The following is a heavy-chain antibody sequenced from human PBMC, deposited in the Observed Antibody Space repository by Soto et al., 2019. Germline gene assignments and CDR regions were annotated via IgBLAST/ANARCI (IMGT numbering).Heavy chain of an antibody. J-gene: IGHJ6*02. CDR1: GGSFSGYF. Sequence: PSETLSLTCAVYGGSFSGYFWNWVRQPPGKGLEWIGEINHSGSTKYNPSLKSRVTLSEDTSKNQFSLRVFSVTAADTAVYYCARDLSGYYYGMDVWGQGTTVTVSS. V-gene: IGHV4-34*01. CDR3: ARDLSGYYYGMDV. CDR2: INHSGST.